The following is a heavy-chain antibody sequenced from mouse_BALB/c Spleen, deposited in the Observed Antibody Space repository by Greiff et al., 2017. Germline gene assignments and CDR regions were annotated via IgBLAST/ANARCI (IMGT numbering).Heavy chain of an antibody. V-gene: IGHV1S81*02. CDR1: GYTFTSYY. CDR2: INPSNGGT. Sequence: QVQLKESGAELVKPGASVKLSCKASGYTFTSYYMYWVKQRPGQGLEWIGEINPSNGGTNFNEKFKSKATLTVDKSSSTAYMQLSSLTSEDSAVYYCTRTVPYYYAMDYWGQGTSVTVSS. CDR3: TRTVPYYYAMDY. J-gene: IGHJ4*01.